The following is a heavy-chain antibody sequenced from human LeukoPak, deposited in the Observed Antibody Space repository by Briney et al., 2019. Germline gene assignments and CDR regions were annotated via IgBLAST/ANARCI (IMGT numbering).Heavy chain of an antibody. D-gene: IGHD3-9*01. CDR3: ARVYYDILTGYHTGPDY. CDR2: IWYDGSNK. V-gene: IGHV3-33*01. CDR1: GFTFSSYG. J-gene: IGHJ4*02. Sequence: GGSLRLSCAASGFTFSSYGMHRVRQAPGKGLEWVAVIWYDGSNKYYADSVKGRFTISRDNSKNTLYLQMNSLRAEDTAVYYCARVYYDILTGYHTGPDYWGQGTLVTVSS.